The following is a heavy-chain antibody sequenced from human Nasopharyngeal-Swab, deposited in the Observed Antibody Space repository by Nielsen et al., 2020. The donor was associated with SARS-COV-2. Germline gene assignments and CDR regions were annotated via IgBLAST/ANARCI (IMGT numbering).Heavy chain of an antibody. V-gene: IGHV3-73*01. CDR3: TTDFYFDY. J-gene: IGHJ4*02. CDR2: IGDKDHNYAT. Sequence: GESLKISWAASGFIFSASAIHWVRQAPGKGLAWVGRIGDKDHNYATTYGAPVQGRFTISRDDSKNTAFLQMDSLKTEDTALYYCTTDFYFDYWGQGTLVTVSS. CDR1: GFIFSASA.